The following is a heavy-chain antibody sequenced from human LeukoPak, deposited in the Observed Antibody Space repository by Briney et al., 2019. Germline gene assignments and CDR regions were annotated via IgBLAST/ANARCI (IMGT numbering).Heavy chain of an antibody. Sequence: ASVKVSRKASGGTFSSYAISWVRQAPGQGLEWMGGIIPIFGTANYAQKFQGRVTITADESTSTAYMELSSLRSEDTAVYYCARGVHDSSGYYYWGQGTLVTVSS. CDR3: ARGVHDSSGYYY. CDR1: GGTFSSYA. CDR2: IIPIFGTA. V-gene: IGHV1-69*13. J-gene: IGHJ4*02. D-gene: IGHD3-22*01.